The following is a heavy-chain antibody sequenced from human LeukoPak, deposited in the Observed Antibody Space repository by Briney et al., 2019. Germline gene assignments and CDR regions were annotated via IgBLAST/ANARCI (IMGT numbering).Heavy chain of an antibody. D-gene: IGHD4-23*01. CDR2: ITHNGST. Sequence: SETLSLTCAVYGGSFSVYYWSWIRQPPGMGLEWIGEITHNGSTNYNPSLKSRVTISVDTSMNQFSLKMRSVTAADTAVYYCARGRVTYDPWGQGTLVTVSS. CDR3: ARGRVTYDP. CDR1: GGSFSVYY. V-gene: IGHV4-34*01. J-gene: IGHJ5*02.